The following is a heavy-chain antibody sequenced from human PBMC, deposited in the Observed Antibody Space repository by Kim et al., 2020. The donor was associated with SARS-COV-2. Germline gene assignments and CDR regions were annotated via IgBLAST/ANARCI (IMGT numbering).Heavy chain of an antibody. Sequence: SQTLSLTCAISGDSVSSNSAAWNWIRQSPSRGLEWLGRTYYRSKWYNDYAVSVKSRITINPDTSKNQFSLQLNSVTPEDTAVYYCARVQEVVVAATPVDYFDYWGQGTLVTVSS. D-gene: IGHD2-15*01. CDR1: GDSVSSNSAA. CDR2: TYYRSKWYN. CDR3: ARVQEVVVAATPVDYFDY. J-gene: IGHJ4*02. V-gene: IGHV6-1*01.